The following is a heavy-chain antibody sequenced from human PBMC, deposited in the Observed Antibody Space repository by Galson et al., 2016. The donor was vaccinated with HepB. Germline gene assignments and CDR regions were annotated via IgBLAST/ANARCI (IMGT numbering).Heavy chain of an antibody. J-gene: IGHJ5*02. CDR1: GGTFSSYA. D-gene: IGHD2-2*01. CDR3: AIPPGLLWGWFDP. Sequence: SVKVSCKASGGTFSSYAISWVRQAPGQGLEWMGGIIPIFGTANYAQKFQGRVTITAAESTSTAYMELSSLGSEDTAEYYCAIPPGLLWGWFDPWGQGTLVTVSS. V-gene: IGHV1-69*13. CDR2: IIPIFGTA.